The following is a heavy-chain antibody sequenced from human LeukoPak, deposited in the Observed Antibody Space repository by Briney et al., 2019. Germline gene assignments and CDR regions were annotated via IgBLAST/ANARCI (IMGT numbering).Heavy chain of an antibody. V-gene: IGHV1-18*01. Sequence: ASVKVSCKASGYTFTSYGINWVRQAPGQGLEWMGWISAYNGNTNYAQKLQGRVTMTTDTSTSTAYMELRSLRSDDTAVYYCARVNPTDRILGIEGDYFDYWGQGTLVTVSS. CDR2: ISAYNGNT. J-gene: IGHJ4*02. CDR1: GYTFTSYG. CDR3: ARVNPTDRILGIEGDYFDY. D-gene: IGHD7-27*01.